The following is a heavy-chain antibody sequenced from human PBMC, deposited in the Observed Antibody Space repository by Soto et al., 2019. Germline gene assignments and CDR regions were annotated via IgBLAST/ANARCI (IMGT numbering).Heavy chain of an antibody. J-gene: IGHJ4*02. CDR3: AKDTSMVRGVIILDY. CDR2: ISGSGGST. Sequence: PGGSLRLSCAASGFTFSSYAMSWVRQAPGKGLEWVSAISGSGGSTYYADSVKGRFTISRDNSKNTLYLQMNSLRAEDTAVYYCAKDTSMVRGVIILDYWGQGTLVTVSS. V-gene: IGHV3-23*01. D-gene: IGHD3-10*01. CDR1: GFTFSSYA.